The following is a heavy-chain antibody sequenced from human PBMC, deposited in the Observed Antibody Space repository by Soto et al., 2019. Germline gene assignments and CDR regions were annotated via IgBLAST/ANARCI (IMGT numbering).Heavy chain of an antibody. D-gene: IGHD6-13*01. CDR3: AKGLLNGRWYAAD. CDR1: GFTFSNCV. CDR2: ITKTGDT. Sequence: EVHLLESGGVLVQPGESLRLSCATSGFTFSNCVMTWVRQARGKGLEWVSVITKTGDTDYADSVKGRFTISRDNSKNTVYLQMNSLRAEDTAVYYCAKGLLNGRWYAADWGQGTLVTVSS. V-gene: IGHV3-23*01. J-gene: IGHJ4*02.